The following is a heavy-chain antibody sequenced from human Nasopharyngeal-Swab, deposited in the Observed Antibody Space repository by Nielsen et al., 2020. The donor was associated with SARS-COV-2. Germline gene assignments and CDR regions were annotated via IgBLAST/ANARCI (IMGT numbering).Heavy chain of an antibody. D-gene: IGHD6-13*01. V-gene: IGHV3-30-3*01. CDR2: ISYDGSNK. Sequence: GESLKISCAASGFTFSSYAMHWVRQAPGKGLEWVAVISYDGSNKYYADSAKGRFTISRDNSKNTLYLQMNSLRAEDTAVYYCGASSRAFDIWGQGTMVTVSS. J-gene: IGHJ3*02. CDR3: GASSRAFDI. CDR1: GFTFSSYA.